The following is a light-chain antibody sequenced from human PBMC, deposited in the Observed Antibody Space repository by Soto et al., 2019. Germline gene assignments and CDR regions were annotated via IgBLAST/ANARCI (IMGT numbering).Light chain of an antibody. J-gene: IGKJ1*01. CDR2: GAS. V-gene: IGKV3-20*01. CDR3: QQDGSSGT. CDR1: QRVSNNY. Sequence: VLTQSPGTLSLSPGARATLSCRASQRVSNNYLAWYQQKPGQAPRLLIYGASNRATGIPDRFSGSGSGTDFTLTISRLEPEDFAVYYCQQDGSSGTFGQGTKVDIK.